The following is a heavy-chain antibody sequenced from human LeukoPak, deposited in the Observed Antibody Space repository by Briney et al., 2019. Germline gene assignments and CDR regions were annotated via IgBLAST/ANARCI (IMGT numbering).Heavy chain of an antibody. CDR2: INPDGSEE. V-gene: IGHV3-7*03. Sequence: GGSLRLSCAASGFTFNDHWMTWVRQAPGKGLEWVATINPDGSEEFHVASVVGRFTISRDNAKKSLFLQMNSPRVEDTAVYYCTRPQNRVFHYWGQGTLVTVSS. CDR1: GFTFNDHW. CDR3: TRPQNRVFHY. J-gene: IGHJ4*02. D-gene: IGHD1-14*01.